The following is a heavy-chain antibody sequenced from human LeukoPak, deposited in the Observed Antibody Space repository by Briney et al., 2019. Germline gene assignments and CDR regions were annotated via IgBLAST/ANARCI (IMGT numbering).Heavy chain of an antibody. CDR2: ISSSSIHV. V-gene: IGHV3-21*01. D-gene: IGHD2-21*02. CDR1: GFSFGTYS. J-gene: IGHJ1*01. CDR3: ARDAYCGGDCYFAFQH. Sequence: GGSLRLSCAGSGFSFGTYSMNWVRQAPGKGLEWVSSISSSSIHVNYADSVKGRFTISRDNSKNTLYLQMNSLRAEDTAVYYCARDAYCGGDCYFAFQHWGQGTLVTVSS.